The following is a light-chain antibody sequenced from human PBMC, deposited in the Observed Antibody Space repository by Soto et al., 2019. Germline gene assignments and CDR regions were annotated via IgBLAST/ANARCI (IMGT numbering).Light chain of an antibody. V-gene: IGKV1-39*01. Sequence: DIQMTQSPSSLSASVGDRVTITCRASQSIRSYLNWYQQKPRKAPKVLIYAASSLQSGVPSRFSGSGSGTDFTLTISRLEPEDFAVYYCHQYDSWTFGQGTKVEIK. CDR1: QSIRSY. CDR3: HQYDSWT. J-gene: IGKJ1*01. CDR2: AAS.